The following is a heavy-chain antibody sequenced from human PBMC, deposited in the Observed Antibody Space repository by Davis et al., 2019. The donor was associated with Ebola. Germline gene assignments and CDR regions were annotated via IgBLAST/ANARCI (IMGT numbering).Heavy chain of an antibody. J-gene: IGHJ6*02. Sequence: ASVKVSCKASGYTFTGYYMHWVRQAPGQGLEWMGWINPNSGGTNYAQKFQGWVTRTRDTSISTAYMELSRLRSDDTAVYYCARGRCSSTSCYISYYYYGMDVWGQGTTVTVSS. CDR2: INPNSGGT. CDR1: GYTFTGYY. CDR3: ARGRCSSTSCYISYYYYGMDV. D-gene: IGHD2-2*02. V-gene: IGHV1-2*04.